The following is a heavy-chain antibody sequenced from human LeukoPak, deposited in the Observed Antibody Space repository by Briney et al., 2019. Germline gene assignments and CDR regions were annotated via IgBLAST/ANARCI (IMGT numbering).Heavy chain of an antibody. V-gene: IGHV1-58*02. J-gene: IGHJ4*02. CDR3: AAASLWGSGGYDY. D-gene: IGHD3-10*01. Sequence: ASVKVSCKASGFTSTSSAMQWVRQARGQRLEWIGWIVVGSGNTNYAQKFQERVTITRDMSTSTAYMELSSLRSEDTAVYYCAAASLWGSGGYDYWGQGTLVTVSS. CDR2: IVVGSGNT. CDR1: GFTSTSSA.